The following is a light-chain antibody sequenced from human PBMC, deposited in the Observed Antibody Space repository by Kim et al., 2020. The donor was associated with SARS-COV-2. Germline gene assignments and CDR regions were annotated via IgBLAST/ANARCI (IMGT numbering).Light chain of an antibody. J-gene: IGLJ3*02. V-gene: IGLV4-69*01. CDR3: QTWGSGMGV. CDR2: VDSDGSH. Sequence: QPVLTQSPSASASLGASVKLTCTLSSGHSSYAIAWHQQQPEKGPRFLMKVDSDGSHSKGDGIPDRFSGSSSGAQRYLSISSLQSDDEADYYCQTWGSGMGVCGGGTQLTVL. CDR1: SGHSSYA.